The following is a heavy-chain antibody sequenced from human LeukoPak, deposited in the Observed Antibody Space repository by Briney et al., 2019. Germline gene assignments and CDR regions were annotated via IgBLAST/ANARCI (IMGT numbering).Heavy chain of an antibody. V-gene: IGHV3-23*01. J-gene: IGHJ4*02. CDR3: AKTTLGGMIVVVIPYFDY. CDR2: ISGSGGST. D-gene: IGHD3-22*01. Sequence: HPGGSLRLSCAASGFTFSSYAMSWVRQAPGKGLEWVSAISGSGGSTYYADSVKGRFTISRDNSKNTLYLQMNSLRAEDTAVYYCAKTTLGGMIVVVIPYFDYWGQGTLVTVSS. CDR1: GFTFSSYA.